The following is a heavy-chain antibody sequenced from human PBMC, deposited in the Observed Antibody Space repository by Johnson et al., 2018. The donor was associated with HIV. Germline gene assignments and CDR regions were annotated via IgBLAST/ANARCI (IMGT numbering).Heavy chain of an antibody. CDR3: ARGSLTDDGFAA. V-gene: IGHV3-30*02. Sequence: VQLVESGGGVVQPGGSLRLSCAASGFTFSSYGMHWVRQAPGKGLEWGAFIRYEGSNKYYADSVKGGFTISRDNSKNTLYLKMNSLRAEDTAVYYCARGSLTDDGFAAWGQGTLVIVSS. CDR2: IRYEGSNK. CDR1: GFTFSSYG. D-gene: IGHD2-8*01. J-gene: IGHJ3*01.